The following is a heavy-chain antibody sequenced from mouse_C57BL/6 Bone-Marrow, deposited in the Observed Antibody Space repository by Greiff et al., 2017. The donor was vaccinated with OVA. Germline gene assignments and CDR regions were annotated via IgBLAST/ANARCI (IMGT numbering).Heavy chain of an antibody. CDR2: ICSGSSTI. Sequence: DVHLVEPGGGLVKPGGSLKLSCAASGYTFSDYGMHWVRQAPGKGLEWVAYICSGSSTINYADKVKGRFTISRDNDKNTLFLQMTSLGSEDTAMYYCARRNDYPYVSMDYWGQGTTVTVSS. D-gene: IGHD2-4*01. J-gene: IGHJ4*01. CDR3: ARRNDYPYVSMDY. CDR1: GYTFSDYG. V-gene: IGHV5-17*01.